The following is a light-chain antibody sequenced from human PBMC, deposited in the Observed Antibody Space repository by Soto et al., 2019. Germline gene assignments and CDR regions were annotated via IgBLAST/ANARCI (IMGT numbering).Light chain of an antibody. Sequence: EIVLTQSPATLSLSPGDRATLSCRASQSVSSYLAWYQQKGGQAPRLLIYDASNRATGIPARFSGSGSGTDFTLTISSLEPEDFAVYYCQQRSSWPMTFGQGTRLEIK. V-gene: IGKV3-11*01. CDR2: DAS. J-gene: IGKJ5*01. CDR1: QSVSSY. CDR3: QQRSSWPMT.